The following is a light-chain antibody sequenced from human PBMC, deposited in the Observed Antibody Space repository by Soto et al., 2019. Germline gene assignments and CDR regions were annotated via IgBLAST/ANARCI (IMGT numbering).Light chain of an antibody. J-gene: IGLJ1*01. CDR1: SSDVGGYNY. Sequence: QSVLTQPASVSGSPGQSITISCTGTSSDVGGYNYVSWYQQHTGKAPKLMIYEVSNRPSGVSNLFSGSKSGNTASLTISGLQAEDEADYYCSSYTSSSTYVFGTGTKVTVL. CDR2: EVS. V-gene: IGLV2-14*01. CDR3: SSYTSSSTYV.